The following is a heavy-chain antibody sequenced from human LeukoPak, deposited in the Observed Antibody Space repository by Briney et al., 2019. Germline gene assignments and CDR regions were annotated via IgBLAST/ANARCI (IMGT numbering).Heavy chain of an antibody. Sequence: GESLKISCKGSGYNFNNYWISWVLQMPAKSVEWMVTMDHSDSYNNFSQSFQGHATISADKSISAAYLQWSSLKASDNAMYYCARAYSRSRFDYWGQGTLVTVSS. CDR1: GYNFNNYW. V-gene: IGHV5-10-1*01. J-gene: IGHJ4*02. D-gene: IGHD6-6*01. CDR2: MDHSDSYN. CDR3: ARAYSRSRFDY.